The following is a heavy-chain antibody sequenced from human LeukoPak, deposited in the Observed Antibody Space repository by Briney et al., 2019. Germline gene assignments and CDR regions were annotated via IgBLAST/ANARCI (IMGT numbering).Heavy chain of an antibody. V-gene: IGHV4-34*01. J-gene: IGHJ5*02. Sequence: SETLSLTCAVSGGSFSGYYWSWIRQPPGKGLEWIGEINHSGSTNYNPSLKSQVTISVDTSKNQFSLKLSSVTAADTAVYYCARGSSSFDPWGQGTLVTVSS. CDR3: ARGSSSFDP. CDR1: GGSFSGYY. CDR2: INHSGST. D-gene: IGHD6-19*01.